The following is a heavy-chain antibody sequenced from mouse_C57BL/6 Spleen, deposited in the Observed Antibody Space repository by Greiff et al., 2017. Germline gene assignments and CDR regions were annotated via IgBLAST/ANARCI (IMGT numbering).Heavy chain of an antibody. V-gene: IGHV3-6*01. CDR3: ARDFDV. CDR2: ISYDGSN. Sequence: EVQLQQSGPGLVKPSQSLSLTCSVTGYSITSGYYWNWIRQFPGNKLEWMGYISYDGSNNYNPSLKNRISITRDTSKNQFFLKLNSVTTEDTATYVCARDFDVWGTGTTVTVSS. J-gene: IGHJ1*03. CDR1: GYSITSGYY.